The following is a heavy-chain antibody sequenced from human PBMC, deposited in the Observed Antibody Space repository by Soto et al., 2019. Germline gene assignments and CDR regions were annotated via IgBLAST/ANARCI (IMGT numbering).Heavy chain of an antibody. CDR1: GYTFTSYG. CDR3: ARSAYYGILTGYYNVMGY. D-gene: IGHD3-9*01. Sequence: QVQLVQSGAEVKKPGASVKVSCKASGYTFTSYGISWVRQAPGQGLEWMGWTSAYNGNTNYAQKLQGRVTMTTDTFTSTAYMELRSLRSDDTAVYDCARSAYYGILTGYYNVMGYWGQGTLVTVSS. J-gene: IGHJ4*02. CDR2: TSAYNGNT. V-gene: IGHV1-18*01.